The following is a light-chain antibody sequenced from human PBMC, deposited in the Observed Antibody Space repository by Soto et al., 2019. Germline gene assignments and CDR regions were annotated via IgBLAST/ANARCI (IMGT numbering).Light chain of an antibody. CDR1: QGIRNW. Sequence: DIQMTQYPYSVSASVGDRVTITWRASQGIRNWLAWYQQTPGKAPELLIFAASSMQSGVPSRFSGRGSGTEFTLTIDSLQPEDFATYYCQQTDSFPLSFAGGAKVDVK. J-gene: IGKJ4*01. CDR3: QQTDSFPLS. CDR2: AAS. V-gene: IGKV1D-12*01.